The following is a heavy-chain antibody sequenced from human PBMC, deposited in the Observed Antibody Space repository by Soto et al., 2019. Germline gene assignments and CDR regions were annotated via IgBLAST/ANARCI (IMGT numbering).Heavy chain of an antibody. CDR2: IYYSGIT. CDR3: ARGLTGTMMKISCFDP. CDR1: GGSISGSSTYY. J-gene: IGHJ5*02. V-gene: IGHV4-39*01. Sequence: QLQLQESGPGLVKPSETLSLTCTVSGGSISGSSTYYWGWIRQAPGKGLEYIGIIYYSGITYYNPSLESRVTISVDTSKNQFSLKLSSVTAADTAVYYCARGLTGTMMKISCFDPWGQGTLVTVPS. D-gene: IGHD1-7*01.